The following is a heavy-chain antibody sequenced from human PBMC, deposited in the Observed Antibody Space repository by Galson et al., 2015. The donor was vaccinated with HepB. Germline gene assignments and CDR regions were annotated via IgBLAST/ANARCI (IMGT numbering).Heavy chain of an antibody. V-gene: IGHV3-11*01. CDR2: ISNSGGTK. J-gene: IGHJ5*02. CDR3: ARAAFGWFDP. D-gene: IGHD3-16*01. Sequence: SLRLSCAASGFSFSDYYMSWIRQAPGKGLEWVSYISNSGGTKYYADSVKGRFTISRDNAKNSLFLQMNSLRGEDTAVYYRARAAFGWFDPRGQGTLVTVSS. CDR1: GFSFSDYY.